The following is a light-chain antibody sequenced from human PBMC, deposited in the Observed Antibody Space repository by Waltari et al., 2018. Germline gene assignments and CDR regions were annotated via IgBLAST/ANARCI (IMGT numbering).Light chain of an antibody. V-gene: IGKV4-1*01. CDR2: WAS. Sequence: DIVMTQSPDSLAVSLGERATINCQSSQSVLYSSNNKNYLAWYQQKPGQPPKLLIYWASTRESGVPDRFSGSGSGTDFTLTISSLQAEDVAVYYCQQYYSTPLVTFGPGTKVDIK. CDR1: QSVLYSSNNKNY. J-gene: IGKJ3*01. CDR3: QQYYSTPLVT.